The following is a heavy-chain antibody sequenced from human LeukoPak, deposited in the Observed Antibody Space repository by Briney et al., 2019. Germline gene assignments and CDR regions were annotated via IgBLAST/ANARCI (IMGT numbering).Heavy chain of an antibody. Sequence: GGSLSLSCAASGFTVSSNYMSWVRQAPGKGLEWVSVIHSGGDTYYADSVKGRFTISRDNSKNTLYLQMNSLRAEDTAVYYCARDLPLAEDYFYCYYMDVWGKGTTVTVSS. J-gene: IGHJ6*03. D-gene: IGHD3-3*02. CDR3: ARDLPLAEDYFYCYYMDV. CDR2: IHSGGDT. V-gene: IGHV3-53*01. CDR1: GFTVSSNY.